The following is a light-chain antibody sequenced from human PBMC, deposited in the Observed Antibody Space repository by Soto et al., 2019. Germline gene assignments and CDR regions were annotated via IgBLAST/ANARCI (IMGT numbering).Light chain of an antibody. CDR1: QSVSSSY. CDR2: GAS. V-gene: IGKV3-20*01. J-gene: IGKJ5*01. CDR3: QQYGRSPLVT. Sequence: EIVLTQSPGTLSLSPGERATLSCRASQSVSSSYLAWYQQKPGQAPRLLIYGASIRATGIPGRFSGSGSGTDFTLTISRLEPEDFAMYYCQQYGRSPLVTFGQGTRLEIK.